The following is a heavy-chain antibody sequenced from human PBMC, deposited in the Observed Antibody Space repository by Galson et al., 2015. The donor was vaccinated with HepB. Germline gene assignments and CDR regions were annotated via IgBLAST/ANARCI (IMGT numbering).Heavy chain of an antibody. D-gene: IGHD2-15*01. Sequence: SLRLSCAASGFTFSGYWMNWVRQAPGKGLEWVSAISGSGGSTYYADSVKGRFTISRDNSKNTLYLQMNSLRAEDTAVYYCAKEMVEVVVVAEGESYFDYWGQGTLVTVSS. CDR2: ISGSGGST. CDR3: AKEMVEVVVVAEGESYFDY. V-gene: IGHV3-23*01. CDR1: GFTFSGYW. J-gene: IGHJ4*02.